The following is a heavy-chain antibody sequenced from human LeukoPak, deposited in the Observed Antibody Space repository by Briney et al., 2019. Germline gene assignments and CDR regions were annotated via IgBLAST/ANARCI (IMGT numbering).Heavy chain of an antibody. J-gene: IGHJ4*02. CDR3: AKKRIAAAGKNDFDY. D-gene: IGHD6-13*01. CDR1: GFTFNSYA. CDR2: ISGSGSLT. Sequence: GGSLRLSCAASGFTFNSYAVSWVRQAPGKGLEWVSLISGSGSLTYYADSVKGRFTISRDNSKNTVYLQMNSLRAEDTAVYYCAKKRIAAAGKNDFDYWGQGTLVTVSS. V-gene: IGHV3-23*01.